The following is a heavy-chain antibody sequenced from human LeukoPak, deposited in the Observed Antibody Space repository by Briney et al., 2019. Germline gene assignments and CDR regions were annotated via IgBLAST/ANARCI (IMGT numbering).Heavy chain of an antibody. CDR2: ISGSGGNT. CDR3: AKYSSSRVRDFDY. J-gene: IGHJ4*02. CDR1: GFIFSSYS. Sequence: GGSLRLSCAASGFIFSSYSMNWVRQAPGKGLEWVSGISGSGGNTYYADSVKGRFTISRDNSKNTLYLQMNSLRAEDTAVYYCAKYSSSRVRDFDYWGQGTLVTVSS. V-gene: IGHV3-23*01. D-gene: IGHD6-13*01.